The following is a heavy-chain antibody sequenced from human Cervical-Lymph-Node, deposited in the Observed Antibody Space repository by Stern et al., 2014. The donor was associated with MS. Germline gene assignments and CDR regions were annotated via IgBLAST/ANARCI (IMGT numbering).Heavy chain of an antibody. CDR1: GFSLSTSGVG. CDR2: LYWDGEK. J-gene: IGHJ4*02. V-gene: IGHV2-5*02. CDR3: AHSPSLELWAHYFDY. D-gene: IGHD1-7*01. Sequence: SGPTLVKLTQTLTLTCTFSGFSLSTSGVGVGWIRQPPGEPLEWLALLYWDGEKRQRRSLTSRLTITKDTSKNQVVLTMTNVDPVDTATYYCAHSPSLELWAHYFDYWGQGTLVTVSS.